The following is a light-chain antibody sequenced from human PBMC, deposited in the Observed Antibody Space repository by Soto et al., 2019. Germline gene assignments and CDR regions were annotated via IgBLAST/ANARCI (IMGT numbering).Light chain of an antibody. Sequence: TVVTQESSFSVSPGGTATLTCVFISGSVSTANNPNWYQQTPGQAPRTLIYSKSTRSSGVPDRFSGSILGNKAALTITGAQADYESDYKCALFMCNCISVFASGTKVTV. CDR1: SGSVSTANN. J-gene: IGLJ1*01. CDR3: ALFMCNCISV. V-gene: IGLV8-61*01. CDR2: SKS.